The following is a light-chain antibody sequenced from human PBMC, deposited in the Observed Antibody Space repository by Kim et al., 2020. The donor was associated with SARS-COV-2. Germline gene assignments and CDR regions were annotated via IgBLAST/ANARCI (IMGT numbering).Light chain of an antibody. CDR2: GAS. Sequence: EIVMTQSPATLSVSPGERATLSCRASQSVSSDLAWYQQKPGQAPRLLIYGASTRATGIPARFSGSGSGTEFTLTISSLQSVDLAVYYCQQYNNWPPDTFGQGTRLEIK. J-gene: IGKJ5*01. V-gene: IGKV3-15*01. CDR1: QSVSSD. CDR3: QQYNNWPPDT.